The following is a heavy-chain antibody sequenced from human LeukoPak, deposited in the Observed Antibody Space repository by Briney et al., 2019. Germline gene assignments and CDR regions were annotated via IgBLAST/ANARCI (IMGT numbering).Heavy chain of an antibody. Sequence: GESLKISCKGSGYSFSNNWIGWVRQMPGRGLEWMGIIYPGDSYTNYSPSFQGHVTISADKSISTAYLQWSSLKASDTAMYYCARLISLAGIPDYWGQGTLVTVSS. CDR1: GYSFSNNW. CDR2: IYPGDSYT. CDR3: ARLISLAGIPDY. V-gene: IGHV5-51*01. J-gene: IGHJ4*02. D-gene: IGHD6-19*01.